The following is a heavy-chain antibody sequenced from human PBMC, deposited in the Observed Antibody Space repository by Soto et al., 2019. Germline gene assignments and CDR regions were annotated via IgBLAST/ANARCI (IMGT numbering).Heavy chain of an antibody. CDR3: ARTLMITFGGALDY. Sequence: HPGGSLRLSCAASGFTFSSYGMHWVRQAPGKGLEWVAVIWYDGSNKYYADSVKGRFTISRDNSKNTLYLQMNSLRAEDTAVYYCARTLMITFGGALDYWGQGTLVTVSS. V-gene: IGHV3-33*01. CDR1: GFTFSSYG. J-gene: IGHJ4*02. CDR2: IWYDGSNK. D-gene: IGHD3-16*01.